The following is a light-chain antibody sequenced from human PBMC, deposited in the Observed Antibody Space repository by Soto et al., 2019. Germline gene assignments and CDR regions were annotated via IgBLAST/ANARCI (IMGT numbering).Light chain of an antibody. CDR2: GAS. CDR3: QQYLTSSPRT. Sequence: IIMTKSPATLSVSQGERATPSCRASQSVSSNLAGYQQKPGQAPRLLIYGASTRATGIPARFSGSGSGTDFTLTITRLEPEDFAVYYCQQYLTSSPRTFGQGTKVDNK. J-gene: IGKJ1*01. V-gene: IGKV3-15*01. CDR1: QSVSSN.